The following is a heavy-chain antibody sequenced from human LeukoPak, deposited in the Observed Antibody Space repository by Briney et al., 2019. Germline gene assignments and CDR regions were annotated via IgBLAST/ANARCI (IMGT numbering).Heavy chain of an antibody. J-gene: IGHJ3*02. CDR3: ARSEYYYDSKAFDI. CDR1: GGSISSSSYY. CDR2: IYYSGST. V-gene: IGHV4-39*01. D-gene: IGHD3-22*01. Sequence: SETLSLTCTVSGGSISSSSYYWGWIRQPPGKGLEWIGSIYYSGSTYYNPSLKSRVTISVDTSKNQFSLKLSSVTAADTAVYYCARSEYYYDSKAFDIWGQGTMVTVSS.